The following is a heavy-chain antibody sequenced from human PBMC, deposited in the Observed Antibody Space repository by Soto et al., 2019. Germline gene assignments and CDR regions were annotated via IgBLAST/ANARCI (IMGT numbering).Heavy chain of an antibody. J-gene: IGHJ6*02. Sequence: SETLSLTCPVSGGSISSGGYYCSWIRQHPGKGLEWIGYIYYSGSTYYNPSLKSRVTISVDTSKNQFSLKLSSVTAADTAVYYCARELLSRYYYYGMDVWGQGTTVT. CDR2: IYYSGST. V-gene: IGHV4-31*03. D-gene: IGHD1-26*01. CDR1: GGSISSGGYY. CDR3: ARELLSRYYYYGMDV.